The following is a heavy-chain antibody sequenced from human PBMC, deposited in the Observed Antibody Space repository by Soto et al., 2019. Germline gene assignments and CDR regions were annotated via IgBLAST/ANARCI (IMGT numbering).Heavy chain of an antibody. CDR2: SSYSGST. CDR1: GGSVSSSSYS. D-gene: IGHD6-19*01. CDR3: ATLNSGWVAFDI. J-gene: IGHJ3*02. V-gene: IGHV4-39*01. Sequence: QLQLQESGPGLLKPSETLSLTCSVSGGSVSSSSYSWDWIRQPPGKGLVWIGNSSYSGSTYYNPSHKRQFAISVDTSKNQFSLNLRSVTAADTAVYYCATLNSGWVAFDIWAQGSMVTVSS.